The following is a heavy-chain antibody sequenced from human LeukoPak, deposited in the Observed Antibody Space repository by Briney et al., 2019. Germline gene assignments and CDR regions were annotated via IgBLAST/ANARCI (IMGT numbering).Heavy chain of an antibody. V-gene: IGHV4-59*01. CDR3: ARERGYDSSGYYLDY. CDR1: GGSISSYY. D-gene: IGHD3-22*01. CDR2: IYYSGST. Sequence: SETLSLTCTVSGGSISSYYWSWIRQPPGKGLEWLGYIYYSGSTNYNPSLKSRVTISVDTSKNQFSLKLSSVTAADTAVYYCARERGYDSSGYYLDYWGQGTLVTVSS. J-gene: IGHJ4*02.